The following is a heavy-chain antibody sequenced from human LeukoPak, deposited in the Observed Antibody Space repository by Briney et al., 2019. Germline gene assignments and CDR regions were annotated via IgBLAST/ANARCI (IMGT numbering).Heavy chain of an antibody. D-gene: IGHD3-22*01. CDR3: ARGLYQHYGSGAYYSALPQYFQD. CDR1: GFSFSAYW. V-gene: IGHV3-21*01. CDR2: ISSSSSYI. J-gene: IGHJ1*01. Sequence: GGSLRLSCAASGFSFSAYWMHWVRQAPGKGLEWVSSISSSSSYIYYADSVKGRFTISRDNAKNSLYLQMNSLRAEDTAVYYCARGLYQHYGSGAYYSALPQYFQDWGQGTLVTVSS.